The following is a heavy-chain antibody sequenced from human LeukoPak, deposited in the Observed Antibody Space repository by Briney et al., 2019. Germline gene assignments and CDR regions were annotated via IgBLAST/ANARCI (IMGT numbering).Heavy chain of an antibody. CDR1: GFTFSSYS. CDR2: ISSSSSTI. D-gene: IGHD6-13*01. CDR3: ARGRSTRSSWYFIFDY. J-gene: IGHJ4*02. V-gene: IGHV3-48*02. Sequence: GGSLRLSCAASGFTFSSYSMNWVRQAPGKGLEWVSYISSSSSTIYYADSVKGRFTISRDNAKNSLYLQMNSLRDEDTAVYYCARGRSTRSSWYFIFDYWGQGTLVTVSS.